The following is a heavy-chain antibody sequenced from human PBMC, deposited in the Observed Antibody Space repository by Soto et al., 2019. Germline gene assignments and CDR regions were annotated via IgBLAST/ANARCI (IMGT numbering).Heavy chain of an antibody. CDR3: ARAFCGGSCYSDAFDI. V-gene: IGHV4-59*01. CDR2: IYYSGST. D-gene: IGHD2-15*01. CDR1: GGSISSYY. J-gene: IGHJ3*02. Sequence: QVQLQESGPGLVKPSETLSLTCTVSGGSISSYYWSWIRQPPGKGLEWIGYIYYSGSTNYNPSLKSRVTISVDTSKNQFSLKLSSVTAADTAVYYCARAFCGGSCYSDAFDIWGQGTMVTVSS.